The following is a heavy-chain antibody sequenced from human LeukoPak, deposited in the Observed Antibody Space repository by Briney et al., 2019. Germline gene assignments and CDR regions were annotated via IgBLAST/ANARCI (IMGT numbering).Heavy chain of an antibody. D-gene: IGHD5-24*01. CDR2: ISYDGSNK. J-gene: IGHJ4*02. Sequence: GRSLRLSCAASGFTFSSYAIHWVRQAPGKGLEWVAVISYDGSNKYYADSVKGRFTISRDNSKNTLYLQMNSLRAEDTAVYYCARDTARGYNENFDYWGQGTLVTVSS. CDR3: ARDTARGYNENFDY. CDR1: GFTFSSYA. V-gene: IGHV3-30*04.